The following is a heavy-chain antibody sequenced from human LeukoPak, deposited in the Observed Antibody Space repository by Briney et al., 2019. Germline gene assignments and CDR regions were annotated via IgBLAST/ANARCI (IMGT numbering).Heavy chain of an antibody. V-gene: IGHV3-33*01. CDR3: ARVGDMEAFDI. CDR1: GFTLSSFG. CDR2: MWYDGRNK. J-gene: IGHJ3*02. Sequence: GGSLRLSCAASGFTLSSFGMVWVRQAPGKGREWVTLMWYDGRNKYYADSVKGRFTISRDNSKNTVYLQMNSLRGEDTAVYYCARVGDMEAFDIWGQGTRVTVS. D-gene: IGHD3-16*01.